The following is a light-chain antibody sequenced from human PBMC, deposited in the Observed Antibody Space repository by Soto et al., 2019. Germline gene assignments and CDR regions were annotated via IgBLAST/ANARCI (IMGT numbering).Light chain of an antibody. CDR3: NQYNSQRT. J-gene: IGKJ1*01. CDR1: QYISNW. CDR2: KAS. Sequence: DIQMTQSPSTLSASVGDRVTITCRASQYISNWLAWYQQKPGKAPKLLIYKASSLESGVPSRFSGSGAGAAITINICSLQPDDFTTYYGNQYNSQRTFGQGTKVEIK. V-gene: IGKV1-5*03.